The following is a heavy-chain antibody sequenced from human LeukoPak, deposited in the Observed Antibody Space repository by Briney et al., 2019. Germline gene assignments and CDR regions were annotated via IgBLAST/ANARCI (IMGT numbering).Heavy chain of an antibody. D-gene: IGHD6-13*01. CDR2: INPNSGGT. V-gene: IGHV1-2*02. CDR3: ARDRPAIADRSELGY. CDR1: GYTFTGYY. J-gene: IGHJ4*02. Sequence: ASVKVSCKASGYTFTGYYMHWVRQAPGQGLEWMGWINPNSGGTNYAQKFQGRVTMTRDTSISTAYMELSRLRSDDTAVYYCARDRPAIADRSELGYWGQGTLVTVSS.